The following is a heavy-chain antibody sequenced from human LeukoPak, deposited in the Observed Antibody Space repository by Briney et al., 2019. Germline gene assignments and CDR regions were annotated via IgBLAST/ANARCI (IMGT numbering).Heavy chain of an antibody. CDR1: GGSISSSSYY. CDR3: ARLAVAGTESDC. J-gene: IGHJ4*02. Sequence: SETLSLTCTVSGGSISSSSYYWGWIRQPPGKGLEWIGSIYYSGSTYYNPSLKSRVTISVDTSKNQFSLKLSSVTAADTAVYYCARLAVAGTESDCWGQGTLVTVSS. V-gene: IGHV4-39*01. D-gene: IGHD6-19*01. CDR2: IYYSGST.